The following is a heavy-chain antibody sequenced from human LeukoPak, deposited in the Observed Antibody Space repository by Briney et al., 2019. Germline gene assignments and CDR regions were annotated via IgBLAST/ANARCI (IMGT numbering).Heavy chain of an antibody. J-gene: IGHJ4*02. CDR3: ARAFRSWFGELSVIGY. CDR2: INPNSGGT. D-gene: IGHD3-10*01. V-gene: IGHV1-2*02. Sequence: ASVKVSCKASGYTFTGYYMHWVRQAPGQGLEWMGWINPNSGGTNYAQKFQGRVTMTRDTSTSTAYMELSRLRSDDTAVYYCARAFRSWFGELSVIGYWGQGTLVTVSS. CDR1: GYTFTGYY.